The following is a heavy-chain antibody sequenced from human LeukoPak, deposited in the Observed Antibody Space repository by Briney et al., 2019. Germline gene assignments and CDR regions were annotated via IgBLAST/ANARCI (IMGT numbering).Heavy chain of an antibody. V-gene: IGHV4-59*01. Sequence: ETLSLTCTVSGGSISSYYWSWIRQPPGKGLEWIGYIYYSGSTNYNPSLKSRVTISVDTSKNQFSLKLSSVTAADTAVHYCARDLQPDAFDIWGQGTMVTVSS. CDR2: IYYSGST. J-gene: IGHJ3*02. D-gene: IGHD6-13*01. CDR3: ARDLQPDAFDI. CDR1: GGSISSYY.